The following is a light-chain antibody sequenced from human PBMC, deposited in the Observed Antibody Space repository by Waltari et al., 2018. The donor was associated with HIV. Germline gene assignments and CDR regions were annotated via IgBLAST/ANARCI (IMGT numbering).Light chain of an antibody. V-gene: IGKV1-39*01. Sequence: IQLTQSPSSLSASLGDKVTLACRASQHIKTFLNWYQVRPGKAPRVLIYGVSSLSTGVPSRFTGDGSGTDFTLTINNLQPEDFASYFCQQTYSVSITFGPGTRLEI. CDR1: QHIKTF. CDR2: GVS. J-gene: IGKJ5*01. CDR3: QQTYSVSIT.